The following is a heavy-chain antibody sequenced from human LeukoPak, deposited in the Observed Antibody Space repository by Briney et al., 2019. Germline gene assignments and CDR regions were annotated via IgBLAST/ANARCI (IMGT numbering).Heavy chain of an antibody. Sequence: GGSLRLSCAASGFTFSSSAMSWVRQAPGKGLEWVSAISETGGTIHYADSVRGRFIISRDNSKNTLYLQMNSLRAEDTAVYYCAKESCNGGSCYSGWSFDYWGQGTLVTVSS. CDR1: GFTFSSSA. CDR3: AKESCNGGSCYSGWSFDY. D-gene: IGHD2-15*01. CDR2: ISETGGTI. V-gene: IGHV3-23*01. J-gene: IGHJ4*02.